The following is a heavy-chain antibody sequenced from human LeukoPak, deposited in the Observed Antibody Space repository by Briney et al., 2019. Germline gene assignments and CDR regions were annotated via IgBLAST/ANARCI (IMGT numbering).Heavy chain of an antibody. CDR2: IYTSGST. D-gene: IGHD2-15*01. J-gene: IGHJ6*03. CDR3: ARERYCSGGSCYLEAYYYYMDV. CDR1: GGSISSGSYY. Sequence: SETLSLTCTVSGGSISSGSYYWSWIRQPAGKGLEWIGRIYTSGSTNYNPSLKSRVTISVDTSKNQFSLKLSSVTAADTAVYYCARERYCSGGSCYLEAYYYYMDVWGKGTTVTISS. V-gene: IGHV4-61*02.